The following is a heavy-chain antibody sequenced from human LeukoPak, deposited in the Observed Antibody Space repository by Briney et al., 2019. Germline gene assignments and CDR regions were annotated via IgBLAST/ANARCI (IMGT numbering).Heavy chain of an antibody. V-gene: IGHV4-59*08. CDR1: GGAIDNYY. CDR3: ARHGTAAGPLQL. Sequence: SETLSLTCTVSGGAIDNYYWSWIRQPPGKGLEWIAYVYYSGTINYNPSLESRVTISVDTSKNQFSLRLTSVAAADTAVYYCARHGTAAGPLQLWGQGTLVTVSP. J-gene: IGHJ1*01. CDR2: VYYSGTI. D-gene: IGHD2-21*02.